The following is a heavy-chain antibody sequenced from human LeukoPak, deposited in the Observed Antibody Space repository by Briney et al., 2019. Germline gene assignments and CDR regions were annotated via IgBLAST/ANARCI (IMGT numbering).Heavy chain of an antibody. V-gene: IGHV3-23*01. CDR1: GFTFSNFG. CDR2: ITGSGGST. J-gene: IGHJ3*02. Sequence: GGSLRLSCAASGFTFSNFGMSWVRQAPGKGLEWVSAITGSGGSTYYADSVKGRFTISRDNAKNSLYLQMNSLRAEDTAVYYCARVIAADEDAFDIWGQGTMVTVSS. D-gene: IGHD6-13*01. CDR3: ARVIAADEDAFDI.